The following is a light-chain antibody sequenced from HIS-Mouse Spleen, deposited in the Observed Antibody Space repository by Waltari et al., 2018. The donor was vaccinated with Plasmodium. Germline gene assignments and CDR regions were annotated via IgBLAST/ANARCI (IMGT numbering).Light chain of an antibody. CDR3: AAWDDSLSGPV. J-gene: IGLJ2*01. Sequence: QSVLTQPPSASGTPGQRVTISCSGSSSNIGSNYVYWYQQLPGTAPNLPIYRNNPRPSGVPDRFSGSKAGTSASLAISGLRSEDEADYYCAAWDDSLSGPVFGGGTKLTVL. V-gene: IGLV1-47*01. CDR1: SSNIGSNY. CDR2: RNN.